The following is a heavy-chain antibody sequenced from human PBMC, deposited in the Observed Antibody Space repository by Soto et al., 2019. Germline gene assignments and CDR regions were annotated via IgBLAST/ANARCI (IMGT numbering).Heavy chain of an antibody. J-gene: IGHJ5*02. V-gene: IGHV3-23*01. Sequence: PGGSLRLSCAASGFTFSSYAMSWVRQAPGKGLEWVSAISGSGGSTYYADSVKGRFTISRDNSKNTLYLQMNSLRAEDTAVYYCAKGTVDTAMVKYNWFDPWGQGTLVTVSS. CDR3: AKGTVDTAMVKYNWFDP. CDR1: GFTFSSYA. CDR2: ISGSGGST. D-gene: IGHD5-18*01.